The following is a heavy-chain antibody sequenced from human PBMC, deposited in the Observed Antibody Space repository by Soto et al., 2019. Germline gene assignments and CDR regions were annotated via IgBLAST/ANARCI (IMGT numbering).Heavy chain of an antibody. CDR3: ARDRFASSWSYFDY. CDR1: GFTFSTHA. V-gene: IGHV3-30-3*01. D-gene: IGHD6-13*01. Sequence: QVQLVESGGGVVQPGRSLRLSCAASGFTFSTHAMHWVRQAPGKGLEWVAVISYDGSNKYYADSVKGRFTISRDNSKNTLYLQMNSLSAEDTAVYYCARDRFASSWSYFDYWGQGTLVTVSS. CDR2: ISYDGSNK. J-gene: IGHJ4*02.